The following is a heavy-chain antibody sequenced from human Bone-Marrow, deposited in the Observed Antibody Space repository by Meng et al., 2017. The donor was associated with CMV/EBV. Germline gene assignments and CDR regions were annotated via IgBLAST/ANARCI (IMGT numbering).Heavy chain of an antibody. CDR2: LSSSSSYI. D-gene: IGHD6-6*01. J-gene: IGHJ6*02. Sequence: SCAASEIIFGSYIMNWVRQAPEKRLEWVSSLSSSSSYIYYADSVKGRFTISRDNAKNSLYLQMNSLTAEDTAVYYCARVSLIAARPHYYYYGMDVWGQGTTVTVSS. V-gene: IGHV3-21*01. CDR1: EIIFGSYI. CDR3: ARVSLIAARPHYYYYGMDV.